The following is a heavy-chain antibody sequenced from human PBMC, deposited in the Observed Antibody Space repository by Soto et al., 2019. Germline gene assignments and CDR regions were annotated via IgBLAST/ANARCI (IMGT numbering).Heavy chain of an antibody. D-gene: IGHD3-16*02. V-gene: IGHV1-69*06. Sequence: PSVKVSCKASEGTFSSYAISWVRQAPGQGLEWMGGIIPIFGTANYAQKFQGRVTITADKSTSTAYMELSSLRSEDTAVYYCAGGGTFGGVIVPYFDYWGQGTLVTVSS. J-gene: IGHJ4*02. CDR1: EGTFSSYA. CDR2: IIPIFGTA. CDR3: AGGGTFGGVIVPYFDY.